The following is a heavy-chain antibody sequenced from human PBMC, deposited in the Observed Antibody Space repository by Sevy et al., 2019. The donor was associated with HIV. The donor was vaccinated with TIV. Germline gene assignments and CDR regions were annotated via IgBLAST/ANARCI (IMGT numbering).Heavy chain of an antibody. V-gene: IGHV3-21*01. D-gene: IGHD1-26*01. CDR1: GFTFSSYS. CDR3: ARSKWELLRVYFDY. Sequence: GGSLRLSCAASGFTFSSYSMNWVRQAPGKGLEWVSSISSSSYIYYADSVKGRFTISRDNAKNSLYLQMNSLRAEDTAVYYCARSKWELLRVYFDYWGQGTLVTVSS. CDR2: ISSSSYI. J-gene: IGHJ4*02.